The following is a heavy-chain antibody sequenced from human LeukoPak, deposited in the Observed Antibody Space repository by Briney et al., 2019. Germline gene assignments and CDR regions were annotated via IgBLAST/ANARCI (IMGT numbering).Heavy chain of an antibody. J-gene: IGHJ1*01. Sequence: SETLPLTCTVSGGSISSYHWSWIRQPPGKGLEWIGYIYYSGSTNYNPSLKSRVTISVDTSKNQFSLKLSSVTAADTAVYYCARSSLRTQNPAYYYDSSGYNRYFQHWGQGTLVTVSS. D-gene: IGHD3-22*01. CDR1: GGSISSYH. V-gene: IGHV4-59*01. CDR2: IYYSGST. CDR3: ARSSLRTQNPAYYYDSSGYNRYFQH.